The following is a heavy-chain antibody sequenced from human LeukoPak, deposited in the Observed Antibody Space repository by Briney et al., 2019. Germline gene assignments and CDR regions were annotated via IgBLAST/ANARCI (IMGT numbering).Heavy chain of an antibody. CDR3: ARYDYGSDYPGSWLDP. Sequence: SETLSLTCTVSGASISSYFWTWIRQSPGKGLEWIGYIYYSGSTNYNPSLKSRVTISVDTSKNQFSLKLNSVTAADTAVYYCARYDYGSDYPGSWLDPWGQGTLVTVSS. J-gene: IGHJ5*02. CDR1: GASISSYF. CDR2: IYYSGST. V-gene: IGHV4-59*08. D-gene: IGHD3-10*01.